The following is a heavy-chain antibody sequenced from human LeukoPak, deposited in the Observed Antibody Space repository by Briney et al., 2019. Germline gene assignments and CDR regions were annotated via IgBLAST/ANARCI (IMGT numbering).Heavy chain of an antibody. D-gene: IGHD3-10*01. J-gene: IGHJ6*03. V-gene: IGHV3-11*01. Sequence: PGGSLRLSCAASGFTFSDYYMSWIRQAPGKGLEWASYISSSGSTIYYADSVKGRFTISRDNAKNSLYLQMNSLRAEDTAVYYCARITMVRGVITLFSYYYYMDVWGKGTTVTVSS. CDR2: ISSSGSTI. CDR1: GFTFSDYY. CDR3: ARITMVRGVITLFSYYYYMDV.